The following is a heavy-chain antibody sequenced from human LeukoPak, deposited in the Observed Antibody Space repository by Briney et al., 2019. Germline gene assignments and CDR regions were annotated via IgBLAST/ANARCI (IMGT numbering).Heavy chain of an antibody. CDR3: ANLDDSHYYDSSGYRERGIDY. D-gene: IGHD3-22*01. V-gene: IGHV3-30*02. CDR1: GVTFSIYG. Sequence: RGSLRLSSAASGVTFSIYGMHWVRQAPGKGLEWVAYIRYDGSIKYYADSVKGRLTISRDKSKNTLYLQMNSLRAEDTAVYYCANLDDSHYYDSSGYRERGIDYWGQGTLVTVSS. J-gene: IGHJ4*02. CDR2: IRYDGSIK.